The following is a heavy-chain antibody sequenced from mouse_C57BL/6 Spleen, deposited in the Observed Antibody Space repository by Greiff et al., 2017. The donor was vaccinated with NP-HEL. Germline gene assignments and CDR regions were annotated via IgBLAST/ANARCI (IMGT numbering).Heavy chain of an antibody. Sequence: VQLQQPGAELVRPGSSVKLSCKASGYTFTSYWMHWVKQRPIQGLEWIGNIDPSDSETHYNQKFKDKATLTVDKSSSTAYMQLSSLTSEDSAVYYCASHYSNQYYFDYWGQGTTLTVSS. CDR2: IDPSDSET. J-gene: IGHJ2*01. V-gene: IGHV1-52*01. CDR3: ASHYSNQYYFDY. CDR1: GYTFTSYW. D-gene: IGHD2-5*01.